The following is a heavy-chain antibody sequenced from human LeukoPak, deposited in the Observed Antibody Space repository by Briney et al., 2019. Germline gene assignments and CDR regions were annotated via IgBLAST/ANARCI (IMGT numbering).Heavy chain of an antibody. V-gene: IGHV4-59*01. Sequence: SETLSLACTVSGGSISSYYWSWIRQPPGKGLEWIGYIYYSGSTNYNPSLKSRVTISVDTSKNQFSLKLSSVTAADTAVYYCARGYYYDSSGYYEYTYWGQGTLVTVSS. J-gene: IGHJ4*02. CDR3: ARGYYYDSSGYYEYTY. CDR1: GGSISSYY. D-gene: IGHD3-22*01. CDR2: IYYSGST.